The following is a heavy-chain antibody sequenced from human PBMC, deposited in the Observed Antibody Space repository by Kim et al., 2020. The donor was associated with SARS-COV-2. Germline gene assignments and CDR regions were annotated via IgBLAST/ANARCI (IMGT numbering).Heavy chain of an antibody. D-gene: IGHD6-13*01. CDR2: ISYDGSNK. Sequence: GGSLRLSCAASGFTFSSYGMHWVRQAPGKGLEWVAVISYDGSNKYYADSVKGRFTISRDNSKNTLYLQMNSLRAEDTAVYYCVKDRDSSSWYSDFDYWG. CDR3: VKDRDSSSWYSDFDY. J-gene: IGHJ4*01. V-gene: IGHV3-30*18. CDR1: GFTFSSYG.